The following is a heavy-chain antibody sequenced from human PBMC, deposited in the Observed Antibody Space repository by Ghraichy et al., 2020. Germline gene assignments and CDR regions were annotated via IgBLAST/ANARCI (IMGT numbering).Heavy chain of an antibody. D-gene: IGHD3-10*01. CDR2: IYTSGST. Sequence: SETLSLTCTVSGGSISSYYWSWIRQPAGKGLEWIGRIYTSGSTNYNPSLKSRVTMSVDTSKNQFSLKLSSVTAADTAVYYCARDWGGITLVPMYYFDYWGQGTLVTVSS. J-gene: IGHJ4*02. V-gene: IGHV4-4*07. CDR1: GGSISSYY. CDR3: ARDWGGITLVPMYYFDY.